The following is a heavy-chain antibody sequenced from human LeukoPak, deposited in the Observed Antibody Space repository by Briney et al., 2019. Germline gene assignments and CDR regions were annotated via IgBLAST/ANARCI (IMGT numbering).Heavy chain of an antibody. Sequence: GGSLRLSCAASGLTVSSNYMNWVRQAPGKGLEWVSVIYSGGTTSYADSVRGRFTISRDNSKNTVYLQMNSLRAEDTAVYYCAREQDILTGLDYWGQGTLVTASS. V-gene: IGHV3-66*01. CDR2: IYSGGTT. CDR1: GLTVSSNY. CDR3: AREQDILTGLDY. J-gene: IGHJ4*02. D-gene: IGHD3-9*01.